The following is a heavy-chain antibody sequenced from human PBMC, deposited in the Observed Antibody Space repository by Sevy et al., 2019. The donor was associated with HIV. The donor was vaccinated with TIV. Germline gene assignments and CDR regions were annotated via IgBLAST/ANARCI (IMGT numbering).Heavy chain of an antibody. CDR1: GGSVSSGDYY. J-gene: IGHJ4*02. D-gene: IGHD1-1*01. Sequence: SETLSLTCSVSGGSVSSGDYYWGWIRQSPGKGLECIGYISYRTTTNYNPSSKSRVTISVDSCKNQFSLRLTSVTAVGASIYYCSREKMSGTSDPTHGFGFWGQGALVPVSS. CDR2: ISYRTTT. V-gene: IGHV4-61*08. CDR3: SREKMSGTSDPTHGFGF.